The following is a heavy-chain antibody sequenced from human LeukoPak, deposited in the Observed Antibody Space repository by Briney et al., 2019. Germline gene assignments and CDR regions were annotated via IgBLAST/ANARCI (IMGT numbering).Heavy chain of an antibody. D-gene: IGHD2-2*01. Sequence: GASVKVSCKASGYTFTSYGISWVRQAPGQGLEWMGWISAYNGNTNYAQKLQGRVTMTTDTSTSTAYMELRSLRSDDTAVYYCARGGGRYCSSTSCFAVDVWGKGTTVTVSS. CDR2: ISAYNGNT. J-gene: IGHJ6*04. CDR1: GYTFTSYG. CDR3: ARGGGRYCSSTSCFAVDV. V-gene: IGHV1-18*01.